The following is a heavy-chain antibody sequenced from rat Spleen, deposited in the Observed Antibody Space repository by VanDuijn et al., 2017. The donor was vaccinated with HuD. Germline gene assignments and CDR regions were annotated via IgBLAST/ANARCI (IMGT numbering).Heavy chain of an antibody. CDR3: TRDGTTGLLAYVLDA. J-gene: IGHJ4*01. D-gene: IGHD1-11*01. Sequence: VQLQESGPGLVKPSQSLSLTCSVTGYSITSSYRWNWIRKFPGNKLEWMGRMRYNGDTSYNSALKSRLNISRDTSKNQVFLKMNSLQTDDTGTYYCTRDGTTGLLAYVLDAWGQGASVTVSS. CDR2: MRYNGDT. V-gene: IGHV2-63*01. CDR1: GYSITSSY.